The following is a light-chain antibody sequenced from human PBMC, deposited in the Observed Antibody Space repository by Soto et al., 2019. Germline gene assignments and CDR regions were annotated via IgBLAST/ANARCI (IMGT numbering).Light chain of an antibody. CDR2: AAS. V-gene: IGKV1-8*01. CDR1: QGISSY. J-gene: IGKJ2*01. Sequence: AIRMTQSPSSFSASTGDRVTITCRASQGISSYLAWYQQKPGKAPKLLIYAASTLPSGVPSRFSGRGSGTYFSLTISCLQSDDFATYYYQQYYSYPMYTFGQGTKLEIK. CDR3: QQYYSYPMYT.